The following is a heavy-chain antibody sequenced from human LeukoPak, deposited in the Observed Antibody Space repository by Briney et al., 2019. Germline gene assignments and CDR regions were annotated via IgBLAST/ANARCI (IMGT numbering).Heavy chain of an antibody. V-gene: IGHV1-46*01. D-gene: IGHD6-19*01. J-gene: IGHJ1*01. CDR3: ALIAVAGPRYFQH. Sequence: ASVKVSCKASGYTFTSYFMHWMRQAPGQGPEWMGIINPRGGSTEYSHKFQGRLTMTSDTSTSTVYMELSSLRSEDTAVYYCALIAVAGPRYFQHWGQGTLVTVSS. CDR1: GYTFTSYF. CDR2: INPRGGST.